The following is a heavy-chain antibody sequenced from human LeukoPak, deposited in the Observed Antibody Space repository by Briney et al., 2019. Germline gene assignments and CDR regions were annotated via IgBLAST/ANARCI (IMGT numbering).Heavy chain of an antibody. V-gene: IGHV1-2*02. CDR1: GYTFTGYY. D-gene: IGHD3-22*01. Sequence: VASVKVSCKASGYTFTGYYMHWVRQAPGQGLEWMGWINPNSGGTNYAQKFQGRVTMTRDTSISTAYMELSRLRSDDTAVYYCARELPDLSGYQPTIDYRGQGTLVTVSS. CDR3: ARELPDLSGYQPTIDY. CDR2: INPNSGGT. J-gene: IGHJ4*02.